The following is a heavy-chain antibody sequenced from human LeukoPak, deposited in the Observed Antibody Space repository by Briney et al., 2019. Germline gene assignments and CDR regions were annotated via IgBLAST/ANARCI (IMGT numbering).Heavy chain of an antibody. J-gene: IGHJ4*02. CDR2: IDPSDSYT. V-gene: IGHV5-10-1*01. Sequence: GESLKISCKGSGYSFTSYWISWVRQMPGKGLEWMGRIDPSDSYTNYSPSFQGHVTISADKSISTAYLQWSNLKASDTAMYYCASTLYYYDSSGNIDYWGQGTLVTVSS. D-gene: IGHD3-22*01. CDR1: GYSFTSYW. CDR3: ASTLYYYDSSGNIDY.